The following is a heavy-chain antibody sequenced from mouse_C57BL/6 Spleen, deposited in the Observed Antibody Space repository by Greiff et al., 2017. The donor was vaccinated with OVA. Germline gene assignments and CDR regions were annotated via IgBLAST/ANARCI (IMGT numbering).Heavy chain of an antibody. CDR1: GYTFTSYW. CDR2: IHPNSGST. CDR3: ARGNDSSSYGAMDY. D-gene: IGHD1-1*01. Sequence: QVQLQQPGAELVKPGASVKLSCKASGYTFTSYWMHWVKQRPGQGLEWIGMIHPNSGSTNYNEKFKSKATLTVDKSSSTAYMQLSSLTSEDSAVYYCARGNDSSSYGAMDYWGQGTSLTVSS. V-gene: IGHV1-64*01. J-gene: IGHJ4*01.